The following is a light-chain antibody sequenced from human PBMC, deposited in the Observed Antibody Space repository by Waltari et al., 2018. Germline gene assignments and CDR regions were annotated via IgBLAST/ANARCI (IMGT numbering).Light chain of an antibody. CDR3: QTGGHGTWV. Sequence: QLVLPQSPSASASLAASVKLTCTLISGHINNVIAWLQPRPEKCPRYLMKVNSDGSHNKGDGIPVCFSGSSSGGERDLFSSSLQSEDEAVYFCQTGGHGTWVFGGGTKVTVL. V-gene: IGLV4-69*01. J-gene: IGLJ3*02. CDR2: VNSDGSH. CDR1: SGHINNV.